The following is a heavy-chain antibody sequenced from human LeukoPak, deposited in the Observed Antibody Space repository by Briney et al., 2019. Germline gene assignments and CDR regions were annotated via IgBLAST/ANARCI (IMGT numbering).Heavy chain of an antibody. CDR2: ISHSGGT. D-gene: IGHD2-15*01. J-gene: IGHJ4*02. CDR1: GGSLSGYY. Sequence: SETLSLTCAVYGGSLSGYYWSWIRQPPGKGLEWIGEISHSGGTNYNPSLKSRVTISADSPRSHFSLRLSSVTAADTAVYYCAKDGDIVVVVVYDYWGQGTLVTVSS. V-gene: IGHV4-34*01. CDR3: AKDGDIVVVVVYDY.